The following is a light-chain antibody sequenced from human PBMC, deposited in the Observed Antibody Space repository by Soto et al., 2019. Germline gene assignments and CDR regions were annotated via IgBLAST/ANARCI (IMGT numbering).Light chain of an antibody. J-gene: IGLJ2*01. Sequence: SYELTQPPSVSVAPGKTASITCGGNNIGSKSVHWYQQKPGQAPVLVMYYDSARPSGIPERFSGSNSGNTATLTITRVETGDEADYSCPVWNTSDPFVVFGGGTKLTVL. V-gene: IGLV3-21*04. CDR3: PVWNTSDPFVV. CDR1: NIGSKS. CDR2: YDS.